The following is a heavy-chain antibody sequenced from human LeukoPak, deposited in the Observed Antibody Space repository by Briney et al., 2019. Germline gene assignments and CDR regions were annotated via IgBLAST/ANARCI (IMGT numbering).Heavy chain of an antibody. CDR2: MNPNSGNT. V-gene: IGHV1-8*01. D-gene: IGHD2-2*01. CDR3: ARFPHHCSSTSCPLYYYYGMDV. Sequence: ASVKVSCKASGYTFTSYDINWVRQATGQGLEWMGWMNPNSGNTGYAQKFQGRVTMTRNTSLSTAYMELSSLRSEDTAVYYCARFPHHCSSTSCPLYYYYGMDVWGQGTTVTVSS. J-gene: IGHJ6*02. CDR1: GYTFTSYD.